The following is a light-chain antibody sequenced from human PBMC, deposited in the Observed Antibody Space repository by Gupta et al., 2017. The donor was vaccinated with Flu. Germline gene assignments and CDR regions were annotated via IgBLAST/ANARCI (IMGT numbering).Light chain of an antibody. CDR2: ENN. CDR1: SSNIGNNY. CDR3: GTWDSSLSSWV. Sequence: QSVLTQPPSVSAAPGQKVTISCSGSSSNIGNNYVSWYQQLPGKAPKLLIYENNKRPSGIPDRFSGSKSGTSATLGITGLQTGDEADHYCGTWDSSLSSWVFGGGTKLTVL. V-gene: IGLV1-51*02. J-gene: IGLJ3*02.